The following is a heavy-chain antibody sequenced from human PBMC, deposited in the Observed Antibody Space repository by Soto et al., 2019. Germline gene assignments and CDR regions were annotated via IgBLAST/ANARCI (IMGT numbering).Heavy chain of an antibody. CDR1: GYTFSNYG. CDR2: ISGYNGNT. V-gene: IGHV1-18*01. CDR3: SRFIMVGGWFDPNYYHGMDV. D-gene: IGHD6-19*01. J-gene: IGHJ6*02. Sequence: QVQLVQSGAEVKKPGASVTVSCKTSGYTFSNYGINWVRQAPGQGLEWMGWISGYNGNTNYAQTVHGRVTMTTDTSTGTVSMELRSLKSDDTAIYYCSRFIMVGGWFDPNYYHGMDVWGQGTTVTVSS.